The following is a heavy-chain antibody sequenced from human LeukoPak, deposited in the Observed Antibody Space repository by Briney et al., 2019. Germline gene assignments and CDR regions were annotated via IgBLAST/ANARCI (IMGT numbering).Heavy chain of an antibody. J-gene: IGHJ6*02. V-gene: IGHV4-59*08. Sequence: SETLSLTCTVSGGSISGYYWTWIRQPPGKGLEWIGYIYYSGGTNYNPSLKSRVTISVDTSKNQFSLKLSSVTAADTAVYYCARGSPKYYYYGMDVWGQGTTVTVSS. D-gene: IGHD3-10*01. CDR2: IYYSGGT. CDR1: GGSISGYY. CDR3: ARGSPKYYYYGMDV.